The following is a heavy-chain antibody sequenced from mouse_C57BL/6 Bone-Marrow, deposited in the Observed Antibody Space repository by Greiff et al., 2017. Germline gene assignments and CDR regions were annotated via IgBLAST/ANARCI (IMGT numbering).Heavy chain of an antibody. V-gene: IGHV1-15*01. Sequence: VQVVESGAELVRPGASVTLSCKASGYTFTDYEMHWVKQTPVHGLEWIGAIDPETGGTAYNQKFKGKAILTADKSSSTAYMELRSLTSEDSAVYYCTRFGVNYYGSGYFDYWGQGTTLTVSS. D-gene: IGHD1-1*01. CDR3: TRFGVNYYGSGYFDY. CDR1: GYTFTDYE. J-gene: IGHJ2*01. CDR2: IDPETGGT.